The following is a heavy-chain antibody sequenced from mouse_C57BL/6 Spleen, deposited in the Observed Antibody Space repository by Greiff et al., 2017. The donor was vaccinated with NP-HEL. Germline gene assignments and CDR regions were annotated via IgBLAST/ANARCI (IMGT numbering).Heavy chain of an antibody. J-gene: IGHJ2*01. CDR3: ARFYDGYYGDY. D-gene: IGHD2-3*01. V-gene: IGHV1-42*01. CDR1: GYSFTGYY. CDR2: INPSTGGT. Sequence: EVKLQESGPELVKPGASVKISCKASGYSFTGYYMNWVKQSPEKSLEWIGEINPSTGGTTYNQKFKAKATLTVDKSSSTAYMQLKSLTSEDSAVYYCARFYDGYYGDYWGQGTTLTVSS.